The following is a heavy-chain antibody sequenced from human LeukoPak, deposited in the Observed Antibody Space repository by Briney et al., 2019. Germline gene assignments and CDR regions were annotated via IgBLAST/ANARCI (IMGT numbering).Heavy chain of an antibody. J-gene: IGHJ4*02. CDR1: GFTFSSYT. CDR3: ARGAYYDILSGYYFDY. Sequence: GGSLRLSCAASGFTFSSYTMNWVRQAPEKGLEWVSAIISSSGNIYYAESVKGRFTISRDNAKNSLYLQMNSLRAEDTAVYYCARGAYYDILSGYYFDYWGQGTLVTVSS. CDR2: IISSSGNI. V-gene: IGHV3-21*01. D-gene: IGHD3-9*01.